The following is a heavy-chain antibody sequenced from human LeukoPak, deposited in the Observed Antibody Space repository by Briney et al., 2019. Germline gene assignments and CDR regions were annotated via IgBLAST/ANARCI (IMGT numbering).Heavy chain of an antibody. Sequence: GGSLRLSCAASGFTFSSYWMHWVRQAPGKGLVWVSRINSDGSSTNYADSVKGRFTISRDNAKNKVYLKMNSLRAEDTAVYYCARGQIVSGSYYGDAFDIWGQGTMVTVSS. CDR3: ARGQIVSGSYYGDAFDI. J-gene: IGHJ3*02. CDR2: INSDGSST. CDR1: GFTFSSYW. D-gene: IGHD1-26*01. V-gene: IGHV3-74*01.